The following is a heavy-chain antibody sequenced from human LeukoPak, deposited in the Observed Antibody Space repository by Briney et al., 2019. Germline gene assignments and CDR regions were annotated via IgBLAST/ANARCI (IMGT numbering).Heavy chain of an antibody. CDR3: AKADYDSSGWYFDY. CDR1: GFTFSSYA. Sequence: GGSLRLSCAASGFTFSSYAMSWVRQAPGKGLEWVSAISSSGGSTYYADSVKGRFTISRDNSKNTLYLQMNSLRAEDTAVYYCAKADYDSSGWYFDYWGQGTLVTVSS. J-gene: IGHJ4*02. CDR2: ISSSGGST. D-gene: IGHD3-22*01. V-gene: IGHV3-23*01.